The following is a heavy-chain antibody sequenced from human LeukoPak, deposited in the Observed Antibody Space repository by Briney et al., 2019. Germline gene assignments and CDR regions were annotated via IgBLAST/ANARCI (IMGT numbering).Heavy chain of an antibody. D-gene: IGHD5-24*01. CDR3: AKVLDGYNIYYYYYGMDV. Sequence: GGSLRLSCAASGFTFSSYGMHWVRQAPGKGLEWVAVISYDGSNKYYADSVKGRFTISRDNSKNTLYLQMNSLRAEDTAVYYCAKVLDGYNIYYYYYGMDVWGQGTTVTVSS. V-gene: IGHV3-30*18. J-gene: IGHJ6*02. CDR1: GFTFSSYG. CDR2: ISYDGSNK.